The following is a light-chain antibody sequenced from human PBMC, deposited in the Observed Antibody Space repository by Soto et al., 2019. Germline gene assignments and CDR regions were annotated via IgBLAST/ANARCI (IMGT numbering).Light chain of an antibody. V-gene: IGKV3-20*01. CDR3: QQYHSSLWT. CDR2: GVS. CDR1: QSVSSSY. Sequence: EIVLTQSPGTLSLSPGERGTLSCRASQSVSSSYLAWYQQKPGQAPRLLIYGVSIRATGIPDRFSGSGSGTDFTLTISRLEPEDFAVYYCQQYHSSLWTFGQGTKVEIK. J-gene: IGKJ1*01.